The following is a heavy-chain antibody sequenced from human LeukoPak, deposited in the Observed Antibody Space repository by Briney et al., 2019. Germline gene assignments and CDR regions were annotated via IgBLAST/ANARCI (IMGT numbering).Heavy chain of an antibody. D-gene: IGHD6-13*01. J-gene: IGHJ4*02. CDR3: ARAPRNSSTMLDF. CDR2: ITTYNGNT. V-gene: IGHV1-18*01. CDR1: GYTFTNHT. Sequence: RASVKVSCKASGYTFTNHTIIWVRQAPGQGLEWMGWITTYNGNTNYAQKLQGRVTMTTDTSTSTAYMELRSLRSEDTAVYHCARAPRNSSTMLDFWGQGTLVTISS.